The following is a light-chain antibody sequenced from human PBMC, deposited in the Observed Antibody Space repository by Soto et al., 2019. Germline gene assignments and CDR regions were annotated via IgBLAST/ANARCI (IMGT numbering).Light chain of an antibody. CDR3: QSYDNSLSGNV. CDR2: TNT. Sequence: QSVLTQPPSVSGAPGDRVTISCTGSSSNIGAGFDVHWYQQPPGIAPKLLIYTNTKRPSGVPDRCSGSKSDTSASLAIIGLQAEDEADYYCQSYDNSLSGNVFGTGTKLTVL. J-gene: IGLJ1*01. V-gene: IGLV1-40*01. CDR1: SSNIGAGFD.